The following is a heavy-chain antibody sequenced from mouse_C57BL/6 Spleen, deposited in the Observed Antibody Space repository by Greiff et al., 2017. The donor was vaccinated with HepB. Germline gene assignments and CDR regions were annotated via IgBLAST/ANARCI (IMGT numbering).Heavy chain of an antibody. CDR1: GYTFTSYW. V-gene: IGHV1-52*01. J-gene: IGHJ4*01. CDR2: IDPSDSET. Sequence: QVQLKQPGAELVRPGSSVKLSCKASGYTFTSYWMHWVKQRPIQGLEWIGNIDPSDSETHYNQKFKDKATLTVDKSSSTAYMQLSSLTSEDSAVYYCAKWSSYDYAMDYWGQGTSVTVSS. CDR3: AKWSSYDYAMDY. D-gene: IGHD1-1*01.